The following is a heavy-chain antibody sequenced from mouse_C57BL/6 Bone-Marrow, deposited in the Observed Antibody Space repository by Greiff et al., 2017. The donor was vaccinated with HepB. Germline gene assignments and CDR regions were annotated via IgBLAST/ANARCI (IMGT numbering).Heavy chain of an antibody. CDR2: IGPGSGST. V-gene: IGHV1-77*01. Sequence: VQLQQSGAELVKPGASVKISCKASGYTFTDYYINWVKQRPGQGLEWIGKIGPGSGSTYYNEKFKGKATLTADKSSSTAYMQLSSLTSADSAVYFCATDDYCGSSFLYYAMDYWGQGTSVTVSS. D-gene: IGHD1-1*01. CDR1: GYTFTDYY. J-gene: IGHJ4*01. CDR3: ATDDYCGSSFLYYAMDY.